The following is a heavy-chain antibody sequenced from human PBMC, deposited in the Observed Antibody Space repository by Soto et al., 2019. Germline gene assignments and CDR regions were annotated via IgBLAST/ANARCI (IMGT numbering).Heavy chain of an antibody. V-gene: IGHV1-2*04. D-gene: IGHD1-7*01. Sequence: AALKCSCKASGYTLTGHYMHWVRQAPGQGLEWMGWINPNSGGTNYAQKFQGWVTMTRYTSISTAYMELSRLRSDDTAVYYCARFNWNYSFGYYYGMDVWGQGTTVTVSS. J-gene: IGHJ6*02. CDR2: INPNSGGT. CDR1: GYTLTGHY. CDR3: ARFNWNYSFGYYYGMDV.